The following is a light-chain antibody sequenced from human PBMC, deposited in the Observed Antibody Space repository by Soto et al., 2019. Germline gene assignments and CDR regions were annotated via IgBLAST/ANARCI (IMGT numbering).Light chain of an antibody. V-gene: IGKV3-20*01. CDR1: QTISSNY. CDR2: GTS. Sequence: EIALTQSPGTLSVSPGERVTLSCRASQTISSNYLAWYQQKPGQAPSLLIYGTSSRATGIPERFSGSGAGTDFALTIGRLEAEDSAIYSCQQYGSWTFGQGTKVEIK. J-gene: IGKJ1*01. CDR3: QQYGSWT.